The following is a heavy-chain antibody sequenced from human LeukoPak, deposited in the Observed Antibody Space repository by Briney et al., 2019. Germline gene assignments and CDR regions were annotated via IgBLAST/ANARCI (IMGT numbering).Heavy chain of an antibody. D-gene: IGHD2-2*01. J-gene: IGHJ4*02. CDR1: GYTFSNFG. CDR2: ISGNNDNP. CDR3: ARDGTSTDDY. Sequence: GASVKVSCKTSGYTFSNFGINWVRQAPEQGLEWMAWISGNNDNPNYGQKFQGRFTVTTDSSTSTAYMELRNLRSDDTAVYYCARDGTSTDDYWGQGTLVTVSS. V-gene: IGHV1-18*01.